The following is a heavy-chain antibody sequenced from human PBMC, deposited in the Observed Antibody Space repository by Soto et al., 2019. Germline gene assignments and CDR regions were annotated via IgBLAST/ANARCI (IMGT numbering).Heavy chain of an antibody. V-gene: IGHV4-39*02. CDR3: ARRGLILMPI. J-gene: IGHJ3*02. CDR2: IYYGGAT. D-gene: IGHD2-8*01. Sequence: SETLSLTCTVSGGSISNSDAYWVWIRQPPGKGLEWVGSIYYGGATYYNPSLKSRVTVSVDTSKNLFSLHLNSVTAADTAIYYCARRGLILMPIWGQGTLVTVSS. CDR1: GGSISNSDAY.